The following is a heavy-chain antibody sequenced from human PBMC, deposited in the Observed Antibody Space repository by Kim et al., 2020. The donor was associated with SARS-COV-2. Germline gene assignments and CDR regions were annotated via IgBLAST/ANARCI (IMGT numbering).Heavy chain of an antibody. J-gene: IGHJ6*02. V-gene: IGHV3-74*01. Sequence: GGSLRLSCAASGFTFSSYWMHWVRQAPGKGLVWVSRINSDGSSTSYADSVKGRFTISRDNAKNTLYLQMNSLRAEDTAVYYCARDGMMVRGVIRYYYYGMDVWGQGTTVTVSS. D-gene: IGHD3-10*01. CDR3: ARDGMMVRGVIRYYYYGMDV. CDR1: GFTFSSYW. CDR2: INSDGSST.